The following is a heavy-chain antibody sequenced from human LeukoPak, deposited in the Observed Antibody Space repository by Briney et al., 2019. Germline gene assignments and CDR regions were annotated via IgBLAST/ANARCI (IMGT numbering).Heavy chain of an antibody. D-gene: IGHD3-22*01. Sequence: ALVKVSCKASGYTFTGYYMHRVRQAPGQGLEWMGWINPNSGGTNYAQKFQGRVTMTRDTSISTAYMELSRLRSDDTAVYYCARDYYDSSGYYPTYWGQGTLVTVSS. CDR3: ARDYYDSSGYYPTY. CDR2: INPNSGGT. V-gene: IGHV1-2*02. J-gene: IGHJ4*02. CDR1: GYTFTGYY.